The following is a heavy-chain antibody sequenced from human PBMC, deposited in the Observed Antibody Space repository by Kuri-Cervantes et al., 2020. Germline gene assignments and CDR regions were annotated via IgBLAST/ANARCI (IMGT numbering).Heavy chain of an antibody. CDR1: GGSISSSSYY. J-gene: IGHJ4*02. CDR2: IYYSGST. V-gene: IGHV4-39*01. D-gene: IGHD4-17*01. CDR3: ARLAGYDYGDYVDY. Sequence: SETLSLTCTVSGGSISSSSYYWGWIRQPPGKGLEWIGSIYYSGSTYYNPSLKSRVTISVDTSKNQFSLKLSSVTAADTAVYYCARLAGYDYGDYVDYWGQGTLVTVSS.